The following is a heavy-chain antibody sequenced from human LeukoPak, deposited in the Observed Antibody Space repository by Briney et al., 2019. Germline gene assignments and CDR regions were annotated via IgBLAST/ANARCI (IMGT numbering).Heavy chain of an antibody. CDR3: ARVVSGIFED. J-gene: IGHJ4*02. V-gene: IGHV6-1*01. Sequence: SQTLSLTCAISGDSVSSHLVTWNWIRQSPSRGLEWLGRTYYRSKWSTDYAVSVKSRISINPDTSKNQFSLQLSSVTPEDTAVYYCARVVSGIFEDWGPGTLVSVSS. CDR2: TYYRSKWST. D-gene: IGHD1-26*01. CDR1: GDSVSSHLVT.